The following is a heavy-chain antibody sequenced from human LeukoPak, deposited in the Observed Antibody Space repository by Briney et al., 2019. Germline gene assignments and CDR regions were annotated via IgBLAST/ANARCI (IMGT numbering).Heavy chain of an antibody. CDR1: GGSFSGYY. J-gene: IGHJ4*02. CDR3: ARAGYSRIYFDY. V-gene: IGHV4-34*01. Sequence: SETLSLTCAVYGGSFSGYYWSWIRQPPGKGLEWIGEINHSGSTNYNPSLKSRVTISVDTSKNQFSLKPSSVTAADTAVYYCARAGYSRIYFDYWGQGTLVTVSS. D-gene: IGHD6-13*01. CDR2: INHSGST.